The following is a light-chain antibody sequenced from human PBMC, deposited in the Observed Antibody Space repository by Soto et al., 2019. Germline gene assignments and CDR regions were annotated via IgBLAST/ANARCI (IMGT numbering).Light chain of an antibody. CDR2: GAS. J-gene: IGKJ2*01. V-gene: IGKV3-20*01. CDR1: QSVSSSY. CDR3: QQYGSSPSMYT. Sequence: EIVLTQSPGTLSLSPGEIATLSCRASQSVSSSYLGWYQQKPGQAPRLLIYGASSRATGIPDRFSGSGSGTDFTLTISRLEPEDFAVYYCQQYGSSPSMYTFGQGTKLEIK.